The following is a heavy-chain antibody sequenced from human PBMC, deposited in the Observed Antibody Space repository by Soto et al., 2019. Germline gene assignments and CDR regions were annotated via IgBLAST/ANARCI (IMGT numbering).Heavy chain of an antibody. Sequence: GGSLRLSCAVSGVTLSNVWMNWVRQAPGKGPEWVGRIKSKTDGGTVEYAAPVKDRFTISRDDSENTLYLQMNSLKSEDTAVYYCSHGYYQYFESWGQGTLVTVSS. J-gene: IGHJ4*02. CDR1: GVTLSNVW. CDR2: IKSKTDGGTV. CDR3: SHGYYQYFES. D-gene: IGHD5-18*01. V-gene: IGHV3-15*07.